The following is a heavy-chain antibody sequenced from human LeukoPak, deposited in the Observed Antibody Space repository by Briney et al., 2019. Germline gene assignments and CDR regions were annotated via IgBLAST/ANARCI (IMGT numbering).Heavy chain of an antibody. CDR2: SGSGGST. V-gene: IGHV3-23*01. CDR3: AKWGPHYEVIKSSVYYYGMDV. CDR1: GFTFSSYA. D-gene: IGHD3-22*01. Sequence: QSGGSLRLSCAASGFTFSSYAMNWVRQAPGKGLEWVSASGSGGSTYYADSVKGRFTISRDNSKNTLFLQMNSLRAEDTAVYYCAKWGPHYEVIKSSVYYYGMDVWGQGTTVTVSS. J-gene: IGHJ6*02.